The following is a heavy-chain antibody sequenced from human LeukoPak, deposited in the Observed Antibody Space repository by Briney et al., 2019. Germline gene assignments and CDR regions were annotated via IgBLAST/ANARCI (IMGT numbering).Heavy chain of an antibody. CDR3: ARVGDY. Sequence: SETLSLTCAVYGGSFSGYYWSWIRQPPGKGLEWIGEINHSGSTNYNPSLKSRVTISIDTSKNQFSLKLSSVTAADTAVYYCARVGDYWGQGTLVTVSS. D-gene: IGHD2-15*01. CDR2: INHSGST. J-gene: IGHJ4*02. CDR1: GGSFSGYY. V-gene: IGHV4-34*01.